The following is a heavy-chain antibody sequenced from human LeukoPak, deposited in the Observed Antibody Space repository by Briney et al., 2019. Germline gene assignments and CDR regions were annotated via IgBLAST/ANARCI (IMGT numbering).Heavy chain of an antibody. J-gene: IGHJ4*02. Sequence: GGSLRLSGAASGFTFSSYAMHWVRQAPGKGLEWVAVISYDGSNKYYEDSVKGRFTISRDNSKHTLYLQMNSLRAEDTAVYYCARERSPSSIAARDGLDYWGQGTLVTVSS. CDR3: ARERSPSSIAARDGLDY. D-gene: IGHD6-6*01. CDR1: GFTFSSYA. V-gene: IGHV3-30*01. CDR2: ISYDGSNK.